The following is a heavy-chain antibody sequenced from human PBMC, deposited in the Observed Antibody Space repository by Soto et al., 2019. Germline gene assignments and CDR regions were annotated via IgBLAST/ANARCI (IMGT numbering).Heavy chain of an antibody. D-gene: IGHD4-17*01. CDR3: ARSRTTVTPSGFQH. Sequence: SETLFLTCTVSGGSISSYYWSWIRQPPGKGLEWIGYIYYSGSTNYNPSLKSRVTISVDTSKNQFSLKLSSVTAADTAVYYCARSRTTVTPSGFQHWGQGTLVTVSS. V-gene: IGHV4-59*01. J-gene: IGHJ1*01. CDR2: IYYSGST. CDR1: GGSISSYY.